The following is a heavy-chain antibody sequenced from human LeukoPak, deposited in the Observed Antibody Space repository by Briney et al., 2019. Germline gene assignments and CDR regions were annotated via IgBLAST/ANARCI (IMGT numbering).Heavy chain of an antibody. D-gene: IGHD6-13*01. V-gene: IGHV1-8*01. J-gene: IGHJ1*01. CDR1: RYTFTSYD. Sequence: ASVKVSCKASRYTFTSYDINWVRQATGQGLEWMGWMNPNSGNTGYAQKFQGRVTMTRNTSISTAYMELSSLRSEDTAVYYCARARRSSWTKGDLEHWGQGTLVTVSS. CDR3: ARARRSSWTKGDLEH. CDR2: MNPNSGNT.